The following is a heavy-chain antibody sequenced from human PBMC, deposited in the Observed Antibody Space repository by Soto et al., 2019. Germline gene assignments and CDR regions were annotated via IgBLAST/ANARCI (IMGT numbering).Heavy chain of an antibody. CDR2: IYYSGST. V-gene: IGHV4-30-4*01. D-gene: IGHD2-15*01. CDR1: GGSISSGDYY. J-gene: IGHJ5*02. CDR3: ARADVVVVAATMRAGWFDP. Sequence: QVQLQESGPGLVKPSQTLSLTCTVSGGSISSGDYYWSWIRQPPGKGLEWIGYIYYSGSTYYNPSLKSRGTISVDTSKNQFSLKLSSVTAADTAVYYCARADVVVVAATMRAGWFDPWGQGTLVTVSS.